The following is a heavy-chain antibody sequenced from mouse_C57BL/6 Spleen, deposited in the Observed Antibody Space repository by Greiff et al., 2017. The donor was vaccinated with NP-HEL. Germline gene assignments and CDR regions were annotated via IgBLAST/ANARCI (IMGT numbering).Heavy chain of an antibody. CDR1: GYTFTDYY. Sequence: VQLQQSGPVLAKPGASVKMSCKASGYTFTDYYMNWVKQSHGKSLEWIGVINPYNGGTNYNQKFKGKATLTVDKTSSTAYMELNSLTSEDSAVYYCSRPYYGNYAFDDWGQGTTLTVSS. V-gene: IGHV1-19*01. CDR2: INPYNGGT. D-gene: IGHD2-10*01. CDR3: SRPYYGNYAFDD. J-gene: IGHJ2*01.